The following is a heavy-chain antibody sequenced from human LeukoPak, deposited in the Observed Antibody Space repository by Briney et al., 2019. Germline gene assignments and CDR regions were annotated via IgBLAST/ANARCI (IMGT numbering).Heavy chain of an antibody. V-gene: IGHV4-59*08. CDR2: IYYSGST. D-gene: IGHD2-2*01. CDR1: GGSISSYY. Sequence: PSETLSLTCTVSGGSISSYYWSWIRQPPGKGLEWIGYIYYSGSTNYNPSLKSRVTISVDTSKNQFSLKLSSVTAADTAVYYCARLSVVVPAAYYYYGMDVWGQGTTVTVSS. J-gene: IGHJ6*02. CDR3: ARLSVVVPAAYYYYGMDV.